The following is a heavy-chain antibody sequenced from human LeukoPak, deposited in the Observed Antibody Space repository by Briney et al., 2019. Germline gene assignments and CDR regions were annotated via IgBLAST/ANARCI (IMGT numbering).Heavy chain of an antibody. Sequence: SETLSLTCTVSGYSISSGYYWGWIRQPPGKGLEWSGSIYHSGSTYYNPSLKSRVTISVDTSKNHFSLKLSSVTAADTAVYYCAIIAADPFDYWGQGTLVTVSS. CDR1: GYSISSGYY. V-gene: IGHV4-38-2*02. J-gene: IGHJ4*02. CDR2: IYHSGST. D-gene: IGHD6-13*01. CDR3: AIIAADPFDY.